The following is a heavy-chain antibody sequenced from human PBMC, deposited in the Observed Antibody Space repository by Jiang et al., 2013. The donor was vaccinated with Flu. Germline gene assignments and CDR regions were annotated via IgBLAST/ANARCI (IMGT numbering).Heavy chain of an antibody. V-gene: IGHV2-70*11. D-gene: IGHD2-15*01. Sequence: KPTQTLTLTCIFSGFSLSTSGMCVSWIRQPPGKALEWLARIDWDDDKYYSTSLKTRLTISKDTSKNQVVLTMTNMDPVDTATYYCARIHIATYYFDYWGQGTLVTVSS. CDR3: ARIHIATYYFDY. CDR2: IDWDDDK. CDR1: GFSLSTSGMC. J-gene: IGHJ4*02.